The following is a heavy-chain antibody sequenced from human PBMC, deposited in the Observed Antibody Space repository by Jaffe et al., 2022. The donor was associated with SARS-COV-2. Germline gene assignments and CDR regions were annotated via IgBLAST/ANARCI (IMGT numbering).Heavy chain of an antibody. CDR1: QFSFNTYD. V-gene: IGHV3-33*01. CDR2: IWYDGSKK. Sequence: QVNLVESGGGVVQPGRSLRLSCAASQFSFNTYDMHWVRQAPGKGLEWVAVIWYDGSKKLYVDSVKGRFTISRDNSKNTLFLHMNSLRAEDTAVYYCAGGSYQGDFDYWGQGTLVAVSS. D-gene: IGHD3-3*01. J-gene: IGHJ4*02. CDR3: AGGSYQGDFDY.